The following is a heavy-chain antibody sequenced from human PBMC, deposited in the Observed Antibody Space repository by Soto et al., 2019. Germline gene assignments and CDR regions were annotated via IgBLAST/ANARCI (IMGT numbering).Heavy chain of an antibody. CDR2: IYYGGST. V-gene: IGHV4-61*01. J-gene: IGHJ5*02. CDR3: ARDKSRLHFYDSSGYYGNWFDP. Sequence: SETLSLTCTVSGGSVSTGSYYWSWIRQPPGKGLEWIGYIYYGGSTNYNPSLKSRVTISVDMSKNQFSLKLSSVTAADTAAYYCARDKSRLHFYDSSGYYGNWFDPWGQGTLVTVSS. D-gene: IGHD3-22*01. CDR1: GGSVSTGSYY.